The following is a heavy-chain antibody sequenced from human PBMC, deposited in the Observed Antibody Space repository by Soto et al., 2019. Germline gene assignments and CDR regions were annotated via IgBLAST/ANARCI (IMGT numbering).Heavy chain of an antibody. CDR1: GYTFTSYD. CDR3: ARGLAVAGILYYYYMDV. V-gene: IGHV1-8*01. D-gene: IGHD6-19*01. CDR2: MNPNSGNT. Sequence: ASVKVSCKASGYTFTSYDINWVRQATGQGLEWMGWMNPNSGNTGYAQKFQGRVTMTRNTSISTAYMELSSLRSEDTAVYYCARGLAVAGILYYYYMDVWGKGTTVTVSS. J-gene: IGHJ6*03.